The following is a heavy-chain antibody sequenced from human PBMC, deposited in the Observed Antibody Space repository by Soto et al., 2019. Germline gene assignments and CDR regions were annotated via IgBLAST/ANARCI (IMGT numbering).Heavy chain of an antibody. CDR2: INAGNGNT. V-gene: IGHV1-3*01. Sequence: GASVKVSCKASGYTFTSYAMHWVRQAPGQRLEWMGWINAGNGNTKYSQKFQGRVTITRDTSASTAYMELSSLRSEDTAVYYCARDTLRFLGNNFDYWGQGTLVTVSS. CDR3: ARDTLRFLGNNFDY. CDR1: GYTFTSYA. J-gene: IGHJ4*02. D-gene: IGHD3-10*01.